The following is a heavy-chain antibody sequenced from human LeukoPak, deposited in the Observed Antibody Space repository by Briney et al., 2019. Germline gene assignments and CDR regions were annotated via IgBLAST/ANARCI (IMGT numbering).Heavy chain of an antibody. Sequence: GGSLRLSCAASGFTFSSYEMNWVRQAPGKGLEWVSYISSSGSTIYYADSVKGRFTIPRDNAKNSLYLQMNSLRAEDTAVYYCARDASYTVTNPIGFDYWGQGTLVTVSS. CDR1: GFTFSSYE. CDR2: ISSSGSTI. J-gene: IGHJ4*02. D-gene: IGHD4-17*01. CDR3: ARDASYTVTNPIGFDY. V-gene: IGHV3-48*03.